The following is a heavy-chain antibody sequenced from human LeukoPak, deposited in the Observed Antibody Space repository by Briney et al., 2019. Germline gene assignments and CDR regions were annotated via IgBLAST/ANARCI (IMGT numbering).Heavy chain of an antibody. D-gene: IGHD2/OR15-2a*01. Sequence: SETLSLTCTVSGGSISSYYWSWIRQPPGKGLEWIGYIYYSGSTNYNPSLEGRVTMSVDTSKNHFSLKLSAVTAADTAVYYCARAPQYGVTYLLPGGFFDYWGQGTLVTVSS. V-gene: IGHV4-59*12. CDR1: GGSISSYY. CDR3: ARAPQYGVTYLLPGGFFDY. J-gene: IGHJ4*02. CDR2: IYYSGST.